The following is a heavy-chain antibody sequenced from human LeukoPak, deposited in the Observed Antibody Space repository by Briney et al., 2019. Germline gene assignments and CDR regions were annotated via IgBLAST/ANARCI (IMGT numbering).Heavy chain of an antibody. V-gene: IGHV3-23*01. J-gene: IGHJ6*02. Sequence: GGSLRLSCAASGFTFSTYALNWVRQAPGKGLEWVSTISGSGGSTYYADSVKGRFTISRDNSKNTLYLQMNSLRAEDTAVYYCARGPRAPPTYYDFWSGPLIYYGMDVWGQGTTVTVSS. CDR2: ISGSGGST. CDR3: ARGPRAPPTYYDFWSGPLIYYGMDV. D-gene: IGHD3-3*01. CDR1: GFTFSTYA.